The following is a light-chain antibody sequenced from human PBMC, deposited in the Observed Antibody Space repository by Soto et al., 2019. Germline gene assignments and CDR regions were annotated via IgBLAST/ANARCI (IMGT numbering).Light chain of an antibody. CDR1: QSVSSN. CDR2: DAS. V-gene: IGKV3-15*01. Sequence: EIVMTQSPATLSVSPGERATLSCRASQSVSSNLAWYQQKPGQAPRLLIYDASTRATDIPARFSGSGSGTEFTLTISSLQSEDFAVYYCQQYNNWPPSMYTFGQGTKLEIK. J-gene: IGKJ2*01. CDR3: QQYNNWPPSMYT.